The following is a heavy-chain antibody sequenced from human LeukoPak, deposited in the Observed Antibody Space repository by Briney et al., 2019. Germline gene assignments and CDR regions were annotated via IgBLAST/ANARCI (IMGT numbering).Heavy chain of an antibody. V-gene: IGHV3-7*01. CDR3: ASLPHSTKKSRYYDSSGFSY. CDR2: IKQDGSEK. Sequence: GGSLRLSCAASGFTFSSYWMSCVHQAPGKGLEWVANIKQDGSEKYYVDSVKGRFTISRDNAKNSLYLQMNSLRAEDTAVYYCASLPHSTKKSRYYDSSGFSYWGQGTLVTVSS. CDR1: GFTFSSYW. J-gene: IGHJ4*02. D-gene: IGHD3-22*01.